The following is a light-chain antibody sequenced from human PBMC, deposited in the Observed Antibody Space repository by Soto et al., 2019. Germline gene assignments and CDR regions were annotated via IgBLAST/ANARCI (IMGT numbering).Light chain of an antibody. Sequence: DIQMTQSPSTLSASVGDRVTITCRASQSIGRWLAWYQQKPRKAPNLLIYWASSLKSEVPSRFSGSGSGTEFTLTISSLQPDDFATYYCQQYNSYPITFGQGTRLAIK. V-gene: IGKV1-5*03. J-gene: IGKJ5*01. CDR1: QSIGRW. CDR3: QQYNSYPIT. CDR2: WAS.